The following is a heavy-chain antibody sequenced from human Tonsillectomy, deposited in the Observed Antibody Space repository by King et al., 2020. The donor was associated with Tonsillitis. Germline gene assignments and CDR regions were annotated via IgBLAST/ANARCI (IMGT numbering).Heavy chain of an antibody. CDR1: GFTFSSYA. CDR2: ISGSSGSS. D-gene: IGHD3-3*01. V-gene: IGHV3-23*04. Sequence: VQLVESGGGLIQPGGSLRLSCAASGFTFSSYAMSWVRQAPGKGLEWVSGISGSSGSSYYADSVKGRFAISRDNSKNTLYLQMNSLRAEDTAIYYCGKDREFWSPHGMDVWGQGTTVTVSS. J-gene: IGHJ6*02. CDR3: GKDREFWSPHGMDV.